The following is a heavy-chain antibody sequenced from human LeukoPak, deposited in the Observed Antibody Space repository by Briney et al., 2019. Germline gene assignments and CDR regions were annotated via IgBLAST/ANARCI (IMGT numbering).Heavy chain of an antibody. CDR2: ISGSGGST. J-gene: IGHJ4*02. CDR1: GFTFSSHA. D-gene: IGHD3-10*01. CDR3: AKGYYYGSGSYSTYDY. V-gene: IGHV3-23*01. Sequence: GGSLRLSCAASGFTFSSHALSWLRQAPGKGLEWVSTISGSGGSTYYADSVKGRFTISRDNSKNTLYVQMSSLRADDTAVYYCAKGYYYGSGSYSTYDYWGQGTLVTVSS.